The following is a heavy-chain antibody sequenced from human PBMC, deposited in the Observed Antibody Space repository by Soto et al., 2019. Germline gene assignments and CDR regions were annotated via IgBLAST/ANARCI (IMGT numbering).Heavy chain of an antibody. Sequence: SETLSLTCAVSGGSISSGGYSWSWIRQPPGKGLEWIGYIYHSGSTYYNPSLKSRVTISVDRSKNQFSLKLNSVTAADTAVYYCGRCSSSCREFDYWGQGTLVPVSS. V-gene: IGHV4-30-2*01. J-gene: IGHJ4*02. D-gene: IGHD6-13*01. CDR1: GGSISSGGYS. CDR2: IYHSGST. CDR3: GRCSSSCREFDY.